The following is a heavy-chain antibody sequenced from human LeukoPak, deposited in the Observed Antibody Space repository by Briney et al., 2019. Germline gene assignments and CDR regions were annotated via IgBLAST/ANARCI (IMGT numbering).Heavy chain of an antibody. D-gene: IGHD3-3*01. V-gene: IGHV3-48*01. CDR2: ISGSGKSI. J-gene: IGHJ4*02. CDR1: GFSFSTYT. Sequence: GGSLRLSCAASGFSFSTYTMIWVRQAPGKGLEWVSSISGSGKSILYADSVQGRFTISRDNDHNSLFLQMTSLRAEDTAVYYCARLREIPVFGVVTKSTSYFDYWGQGTLVTVSS. CDR3: ARLREIPVFGVVTKSTSYFDY.